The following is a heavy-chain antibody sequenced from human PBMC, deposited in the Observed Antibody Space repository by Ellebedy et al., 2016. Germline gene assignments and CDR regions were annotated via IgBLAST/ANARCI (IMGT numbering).Heavy chain of an antibody. Sequence: SLKISCATSGFTFDAYAMHWVRQAPGKGLEWVSGISWNSAYIDYADSVKGRFTISRDNARHSLYLQMNSLRPDDTAFYFCAKDMSGSSNYPFDYWGQGISVTVSS. J-gene: IGHJ4*02. CDR1: GFTFDAYA. CDR2: ISWNSAYI. CDR3: AKDMSGSSNYPFDY. D-gene: IGHD2-2*01. V-gene: IGHV3-9*01.